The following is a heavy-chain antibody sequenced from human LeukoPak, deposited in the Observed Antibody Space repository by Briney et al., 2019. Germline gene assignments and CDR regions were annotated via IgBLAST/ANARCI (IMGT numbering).Heavy chain of an antibody. J-gene: IGHJ3*02. CDR1: GFTFSTYA. CDR3: ARARSSYGYGDAFDI. D-gene: IGHD5-18*01. CDR2: ISYDGSSK. V-gene: IGHV3-30*04. Sequence: GGSLRLACAVSGFTFSTYAMHWVRQAPGKGLEWEAVISYDGSSKYYADSGKGRFTISRDNSKNTLYLQMNSLRAEDTAVYYCARARSSYGYGDAFDIWGQGTMVTVSS.